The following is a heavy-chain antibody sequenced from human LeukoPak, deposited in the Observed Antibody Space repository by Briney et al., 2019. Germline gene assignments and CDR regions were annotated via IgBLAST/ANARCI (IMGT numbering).Heavy chain of an antibody. CDR3: AKEGVEQRVVAWIDY. J-gene: IGHJ4*02. D-gene: IGHD6-13*01. CDR2: ISGSGGTT. V-gene: IGHV3-23*01. Sequence: GGSLRLSCAASGFTFSTYAMTWVRQAPGKGLECVSIISGSGGTTYYADSVKGRFSISRDNSKNTLYLEMNSLRADDTAMYYCAKEGVEQRVVAWIDYWGQGTLVTVSP. CDR1: GFTFSTYA.